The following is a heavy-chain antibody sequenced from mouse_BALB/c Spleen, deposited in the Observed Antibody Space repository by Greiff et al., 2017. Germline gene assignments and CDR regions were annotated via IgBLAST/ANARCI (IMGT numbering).Heavy chain of an antibody. CDR3: ARYVHDGDWYFDV. V-gene: IGHV3-8*02. Sequence: EVMLVESGPSLVKPSQTLSLTCSVTGDSITSGYWNWIRKFPGNKLEYMGYISYSGSTYYNPSLKSRISITRDTSKNQYYLQLNSVTTEDTATYYCARYVHDGDWYFDVWGAGTTVTVSS. J-gene: IGHJ1*01. D-gene: IGHD2-12*01. CDR2: ISYSGST. CDR1: GDSITSGY.